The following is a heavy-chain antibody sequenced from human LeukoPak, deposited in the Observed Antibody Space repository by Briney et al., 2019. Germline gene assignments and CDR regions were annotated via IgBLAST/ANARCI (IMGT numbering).Heavy chain of an antibody. CDR3: ARVGPTQWLTNYYYYGMDV. Sequence: PGGSLRLSCAASGFTFSSYGMHWVRQAPGKGLEWVAVISYDGSNKYYADSVKGRFTISRDNSKNTLYLQMNSLRAEDTAVYYCARVGPTQWLTNYYYYGMDVWGQGTTVTVSS. V-gene: IGHV3-30*03. CDR1: GFTFSSYG. J-gene: IGHJ6*02. D-gene: IGHD6-19*01. CDR2: ISYDGSNK.